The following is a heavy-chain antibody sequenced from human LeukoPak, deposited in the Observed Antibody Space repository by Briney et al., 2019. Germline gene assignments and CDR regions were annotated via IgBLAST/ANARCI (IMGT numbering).Heavy chain of an antibody. CDR3: ARENSGSYWDYFDY. J-gene: IGHJ4*02. V-gene: IGHV4-39*07. CDR1: GGSISSSSYY. Sequence: SETLSLTCTVSGGSISSSSYYWGWIRQPPGKGLEWIGEINHSGSTNYNPSLKSRVTISVDTSKNQFSLKLSSVTAADTAVYYCARENSGSYWDYFDYWGQGTLVTVSS. D-gene: IGHD1-26*01. CDR2: INHSGST.